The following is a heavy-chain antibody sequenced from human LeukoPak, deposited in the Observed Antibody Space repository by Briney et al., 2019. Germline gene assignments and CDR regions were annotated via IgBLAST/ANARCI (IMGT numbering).Heavy chain of an antibody. J-gene: IGHJ4*02. CDR2: IYYSGST. CDR1: GASFSSSTYY. V-gene: IGHV4-39*01. D-gene: IGHD6-13*01. CDR3: ARHAGGIAAAGTRPFDY. Sequence: SSETLSLTCTVSGASFSSSTYYWGWIRQPPGKGLEWIGSIYYSGSTYYNPSLKSRVTMSVDTSKNQFSLKLSSVTAADTAVYYCARHAGGIAAAGTRPFDYWGQGTLVTVSP.